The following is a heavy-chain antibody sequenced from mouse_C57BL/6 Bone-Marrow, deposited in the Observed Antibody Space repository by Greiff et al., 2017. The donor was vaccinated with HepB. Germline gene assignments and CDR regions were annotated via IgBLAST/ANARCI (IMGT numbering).Heavy chain of an antibody. CDR3: ARDRPWVDD. V-gene: IGHV5-4*01. CDR2: ISDGGSYT. J-gene: IGHJ2*01. Sequence: EVMLVESGGGLVKPGGSLKLSCAASGFTFSSYAMSWVRQTPEKRLEWVATISDGGSYTYYPDNVKGRFTISRDNAKNNLYLQMSHLKSEDTAMYYCARDRPWVDDWGQGTTLTVSS. CDR1: GFTFSSYA. D-gene: IGHD4-1*01.